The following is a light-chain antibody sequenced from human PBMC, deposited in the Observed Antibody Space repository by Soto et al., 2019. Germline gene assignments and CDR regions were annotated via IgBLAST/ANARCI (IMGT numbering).Light chain of an antibody. CDR1: QSISSY. CDR2: AAS. V-gene: IGKV1-39*01. J-gene: IGKJ4*02. Sequence: DIQMTQSPSSLSASVGDSVTITCRASQSISSYLNWYQQKPGKAPKLLIYAASSLQSGVPSRFSLTGWGTYVTLSISSPQRGDVRTYHFQRGYRTHLTLGGGANGDIQ. CDR3: QRGYRTHLT.